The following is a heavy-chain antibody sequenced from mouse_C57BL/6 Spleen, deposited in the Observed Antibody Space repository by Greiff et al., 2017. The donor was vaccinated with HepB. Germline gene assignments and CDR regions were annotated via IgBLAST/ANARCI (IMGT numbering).Heavy chain of an antibody. CDR3: ARGGWDVDFDY. J-gene: IGHJ2*01. CDR2: ISDGGSYT. CDR1: GFTFSSYA. Sequence: EVKLMESGGGLVKPGGSLKLSCAASGFTFSSYAMSWVRQTPEKRLEWVATISDGGSYTYYPDNVKGRFTISRDNVKNNLYLQMSHLKSEDTAMYYCARGGWDVDFDYWGQGTTLTVSS. V-gene: IGHV5-4*03. D-gene: IGHD4-1*01.